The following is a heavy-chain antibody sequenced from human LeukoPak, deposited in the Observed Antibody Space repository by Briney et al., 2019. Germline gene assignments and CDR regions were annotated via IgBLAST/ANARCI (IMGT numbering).Heavy chain of an antibody. Sequence: GGSLRLSCAGSGFTFSSYSMNWVRQAPGKGLEWVSSISSSSSYVYYADSVKGRFTTSRYNAKNTLYLQMNSPRAEDTAIYYCAKDRGDYTNWFDPWGQGTLVTVSS. CDR2: ISSSSSYV. CDR3: AKDRGDYTNWFDP. CDR1: GFTFSSYS. V-gene: IGHV3-21*01. J-gene: IGHJ5*02. D-gene: IGHD4-17*01.